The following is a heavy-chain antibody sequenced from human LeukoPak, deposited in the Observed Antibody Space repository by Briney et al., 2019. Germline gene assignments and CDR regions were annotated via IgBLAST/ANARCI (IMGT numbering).Heavy chain of an antibody. J-gene: IGHJ5*02. CDR3: ARVTILTGYYSDNWFDP. CDR2: IYYSGST. CDR1: GGSISSYY. Sequence: SETLSLTCTVSGGSISSYYWSWIRQPPGKGLEWIGYIYYSGSTNYNPSLKSRVTISVDTSKNQFSLKLSSVTAADTAVYYCARVTILTGYYSDNWFDPWGQGTLVTVSS. D-gene: IGHD3-9*01. V-gene: IGHV4-59*01.